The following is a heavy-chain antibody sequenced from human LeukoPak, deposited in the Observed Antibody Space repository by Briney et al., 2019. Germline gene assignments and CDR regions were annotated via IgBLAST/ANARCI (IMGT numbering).Heavy chain of an antibody. J-gene: IGHJ4*02. CDR3: AVRDGYNYSDY. CDR2: ISAYNGNT. Sequence: ASVKVSCKASGYTFTSHGISWVRQAPGQGLEWMGWISAYNGNTNYAQKLQGRVTITADESTSTAYMELSSLRSEDTAVYYCAVRDGYNYSDYWGQGTLVTVSS. CDR1: GYTFTSHG. V-gene: IGHV1-18*01. D-gene: IGHD5-24*01.